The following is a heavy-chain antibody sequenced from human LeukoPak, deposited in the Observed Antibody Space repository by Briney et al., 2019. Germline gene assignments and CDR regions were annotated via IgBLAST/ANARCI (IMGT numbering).Heavy chain of an antibody. V-gene: IGHV4-59*01. J-gene: IGHJ4*02. D-gene: IGHD6-13*01. Sequence: SETLSLTCTVSGGSISSYYWSWIRQPPGKGLEWIGYIYYSGSTNYNPSLKSRVTTSVDTSKNQFSLKLSSVTAADTAVYYCARGVAAAGIDYWGQGTLVTVSS. CDR1: GGSISSYY. CDR3: ARGVAAAGIDY. CDR2: IYYSGST.